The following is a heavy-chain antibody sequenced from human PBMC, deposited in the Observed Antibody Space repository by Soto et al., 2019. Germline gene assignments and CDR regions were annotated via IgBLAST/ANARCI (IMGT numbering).Heavy chain of an antibody. CDR3: LRVSSWSYCSSTSCHHPFDY. CDR2: IIPIFGTA. CDR1: GGTFSSYT. J-gene: IGHJ4*02. D-gene: IGHD2-2*01. V-gene: IGHV1-69*13. Sequence: SVKVSCKASGGTFSSYTISWVRQAPGQGLEWMGGIIPIFGTANYAQKFQGRVTITADESTSTAYMELSSLRSEDTAVYYCLRVSSWSYCSSTSCHHPFDYWGQGTLVTVSS.